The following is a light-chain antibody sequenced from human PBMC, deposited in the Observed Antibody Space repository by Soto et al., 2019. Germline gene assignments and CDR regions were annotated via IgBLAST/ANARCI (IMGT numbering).Light chain of an antibody. V-gene: IGKV1-39*01. CDR3: QQTSSTPRT. J-gene: IGKJ3*01. CDR1: QSITIS. Sequence: DIQMTQSPSSLSASVGDRVTITCRPSQSITISLNWYQQKPGKAPKLLIYAASNLHSGVPSRFSGSGSGTDFTLTIRNLQPDDFATYYCQQTSSTPRTFGPGTKVDSK. CDR2: AAS.